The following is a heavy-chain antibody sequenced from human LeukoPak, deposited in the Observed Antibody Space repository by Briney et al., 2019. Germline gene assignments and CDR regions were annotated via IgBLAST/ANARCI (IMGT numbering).Heavy chain of an antibody. CDR2: IIPIFGTA. CDR3: ASGSSSSWSHYYYYYYMDV. D-gene: IGHD6-13*01. V-gene: IGHV1-69*05. J-gene: IGHJ6*03. CDR1: GGTFSSYA. Sequence: SVKVSCKASGGTFSSYAISWVRQAPGQGLEWMGGIIPIFGTANYAQKFQGRVTITTDESTSTAYMELSSLRSEDTAVYYCASGSSSSWSHYYYYYYMDVWSKGTTVTVSS.